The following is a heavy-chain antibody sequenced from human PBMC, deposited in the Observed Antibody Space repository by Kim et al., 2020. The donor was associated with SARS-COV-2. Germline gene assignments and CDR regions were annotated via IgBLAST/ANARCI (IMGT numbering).Heavy chain of an antibody. D-gene: IGHD3-16*02. J-gene: IGHJ6*02. CDR2: ISSSSSKI. CDR1: GFTFSSYS. CDR3: ARDDYVCWSYRQGSVYGMDV. Sequence: GGSLRLSCADSGFTFSSYSMNWVRQAPGKGLEWVSYISSSSSKIYYADSVKGRFTISRDNAKNSLYLQMNSLRDEDTAVYYCARDDYVCWSYRQGSVYGMDVWGQGTTVTVSS. V-gene: IGHV3-48*02.